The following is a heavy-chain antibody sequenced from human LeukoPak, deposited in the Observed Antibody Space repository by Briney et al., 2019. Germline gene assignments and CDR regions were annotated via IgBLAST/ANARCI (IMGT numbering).Heavy chain of an antibody. CDR1: GFTFSTYA. V-gene: IGHV3-30-3*01. CDR3: ARDLLDYRDYVAYFDS. D-gene: IGHD3-16*01. Sequence: GGSLRLSCAASGFTFSTYAMHWVRQAPGKGLEWVAVILHDGTNQYYADSVKGRFTISRDNSRNTLYLQMNSLKVDDTAVYYCARDLLDYRDYVAYFDSWGQGTLVTVSS. CDR2: ILHDGTNQ. J-gene: IGHJ4*02.